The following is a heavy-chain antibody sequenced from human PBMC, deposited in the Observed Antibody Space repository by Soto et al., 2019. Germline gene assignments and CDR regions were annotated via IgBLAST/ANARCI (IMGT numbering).Heavy chain of an antibody. V-gene: IGHV1-69*06. CDR2: IIPLYGTV. CDR3: ARVSVIRGVIPSHFGL. D-gene: IGHD3-10*01. J-gene: IGHJ4*02. Sequence: QAHLAQSGAEVKKPGSSVTVSCQASGGTFNSYGISWVRQAPGQGLDWMGVIIPLYGTVNYAQKFQGRVSITAAKSTSTAYMGLNSLRSDDTAVYYCARVSVIRGVIPSHFGLWGQGTQVTVSS. CDR1: GGTFNSYG.